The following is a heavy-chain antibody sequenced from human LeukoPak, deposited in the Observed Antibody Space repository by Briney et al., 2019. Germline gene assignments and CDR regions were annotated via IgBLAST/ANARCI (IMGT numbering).Heavy chain of an antibody. Sequence: GEYLKISCKGSGYTFASYWIGWVRQMPGKGLEWMGVIYPGDSDTRYSPSFQGQVTISADKSISTAYLQWSSLKASDTAVYYCARRTDSGTYSDWHIDYWRQGTLVTVSS. CDR3: ARRTDSGTYSDWHIDY. CDR2: IYPGDSDT. CDR1: GYTFASYW. D-gene: IGHD1-26*01. V-gene: IGHV5-51*01. J-gene: IGHJ4*02.